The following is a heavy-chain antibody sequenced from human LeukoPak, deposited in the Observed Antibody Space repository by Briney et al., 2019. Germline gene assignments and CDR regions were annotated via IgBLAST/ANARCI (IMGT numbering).Heavy chain of an antibody. CDR2: ISSDGSST. CDR3: ARSFFQWNYGSCLDS. V-gene: IGHV3-74*01. CDR1: GFTFSSYC. J-gene: IGHJ1*01. D-gene: IGHD1-7*01. Sequence: GGSLRLSCAASGFTFSSYCMHWVRQAPWKGLVWVSGISSDGSSTSYADSVKGRFTISRDNAKNTLYLQMNSLRAEDTAVYYCARSFFQWNYGSCLDSWGQGTLVTVSS.